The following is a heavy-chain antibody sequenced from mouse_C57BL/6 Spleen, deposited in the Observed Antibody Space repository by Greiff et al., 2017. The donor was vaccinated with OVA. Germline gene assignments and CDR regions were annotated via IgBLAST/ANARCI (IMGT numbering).Heavy chain of an antibody. CDR2: IYPGDGDT. V-gene: IGHV1-82*01. J-gene: IGHJ2*01. Sequence: QVQLQQSGPELVKPGASVKISCKASGYAFSSSWMNWVKQRPGKGLEWIGRIYPGDGDTNYNGKFKGKATLTADKSSSTAYMQLSSLTSEDSAVYFCARFYFDYWGQGTTLTVSS. CDR1: GYAFSSSW. CDR3: ARFYFDY.